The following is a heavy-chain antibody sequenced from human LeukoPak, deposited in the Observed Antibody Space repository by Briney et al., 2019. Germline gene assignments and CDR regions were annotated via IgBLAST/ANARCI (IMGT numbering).Heavy chain of an antibody. Sequence: GGSLRLSCAASGFNFPINWMSWVRQAPGKGLEWVAAIKFDGSDQYYADSVKGRFTISRDNAENSLSLQMNGLRAEDTAVYFCTRMPLANYFDWWGQGTLVAVSS. D-gene: IGHD2-2*01. CDR2: IKFDGSDQ. CDR3: TRMPLANYFDW. V-gene: IGHV3-7*01. J-gene: IGHJ4*02. CDR1: GFNFPINW.